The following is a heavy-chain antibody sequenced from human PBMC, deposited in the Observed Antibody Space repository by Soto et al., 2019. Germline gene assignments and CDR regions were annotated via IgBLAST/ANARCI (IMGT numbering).Heavy chain of an antibody. CDR1: GFTLSDYW. J-gene: IGHJ3*02. CDR3: ARDADFWSGFDI. V-gene: IGHV3-74*01. D-gene: IGHD3-3*01. CDR2: ISVGGGNT. Sequence: PGGSLRLSCAASGFTLSDYWMRWVRQVPGKGLLWVSRISVGGGNTTYADSVKGRFTISRDNAKNTLYLQMNSLRAEDTAVYYCARDADFWSGFDIWGQGTMVTVSS.